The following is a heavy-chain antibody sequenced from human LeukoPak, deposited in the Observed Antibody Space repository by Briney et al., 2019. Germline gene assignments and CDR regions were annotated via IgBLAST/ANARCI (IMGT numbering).Heavy chain of an antibody. V-gene: IGHV4-61*02. CDR1: GGSITSGRYY. CDR3: ARGVVTDDYYMDV. D-gene: IGHD2-21*02. J-gene: IGHJ6*03. Sequence: SQTLSLTCSVSGGSITSGRYYWTWIRQPAGKGLEWIGRLYTNDNTNYDPSLESRVSISVDTSKSQFYLQLTSVTAADTAVYFCARGVVTDDYYMDVWGKGITVIVTS. CDR2: LYTNDNT.